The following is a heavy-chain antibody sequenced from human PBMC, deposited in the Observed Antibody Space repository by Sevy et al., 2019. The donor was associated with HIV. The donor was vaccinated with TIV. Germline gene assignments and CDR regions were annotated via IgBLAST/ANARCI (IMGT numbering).Heavy chain of an antibody. V-gene: IGHV3-33*06. D-gene: IGHD2-15*01. CDR2: IWYDGSN. CDR1: GFSFNTYG. Sequence: GGYLRLSCAASGFSFNTYGMHWVRQAPGKGLEWVAVIWYDGSNYADSVKGRFTISRDNSKNKLYLQMNSLRVEDTAVYYCAKSWGRICSGGSCVKDEYYYYGMDVWGQGTTVTVSS. J-gene: IGHJ6*02. CDR3: AKSWGRICSGGSCVKDEYYYYGMDV.